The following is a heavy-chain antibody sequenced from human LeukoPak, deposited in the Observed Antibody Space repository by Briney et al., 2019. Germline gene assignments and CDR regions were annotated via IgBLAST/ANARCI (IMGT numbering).Heavy chain of an antibody. CDR3: ARVVDHDYSDYYLDY. CDR2: IYSGGSP. V-gene: IGHV3-53*01. D-gene: IGHD4-11*01. J-gene: IGHJ4*02. Sequence: GGSLRLSCAASGFTVSSNDMSWVRQAPGKGLEWVSVIYSGGSPYYADSVKGRFTISRDNSKNTLYLQMNSVRAEDTAVYYCARVVDHDYSDYYLDYWGQGTLVTVSS. CDR1: GFTVSSND.